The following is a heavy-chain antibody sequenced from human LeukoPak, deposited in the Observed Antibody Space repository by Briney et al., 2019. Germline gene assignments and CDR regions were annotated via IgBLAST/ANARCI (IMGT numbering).Heavy chain of an antibody. CDR1: SGSISSYY. Sequence: SETLSLTCTVSSGSISSYYWNWIRQPPGKGLEWLGYIHYSGSTKYNPSLKSRVTISVDTSKNQFSLYLSSVTAADTAVYYCARAGVGWLQSMGPFDYWGQGTLVTVSS. D-gene: IGHD5-24*01. CDR3: ARAGVGWLQSMGPFDY. J-gene: IGHJ4*02. V-gene: IGHV4-59*01. CDR2: IHYSGST.